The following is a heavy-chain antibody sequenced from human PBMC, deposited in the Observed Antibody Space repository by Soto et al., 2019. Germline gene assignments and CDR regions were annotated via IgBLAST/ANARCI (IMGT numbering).Heavy chain of an antibody. CDR1: GFTFSNYA. CDR3: AKRPASLISFDF. Sequence: EVQLLDSGGGLVQPGGSLRLSCAASGFTFSNYAMSWVRQAPGKGLEWVSTISGNGGSTYYADSVKGRFTISRDNSKNMLFLQFTSLRVDVSDVYCCAKRPASLISFDFWGEGTPVTVSS. CDR2: ISGNGGST. J-gene: IGHJ4*02. D-gene: IGHD2-15*01. V-gene: IGHV3-23*01.